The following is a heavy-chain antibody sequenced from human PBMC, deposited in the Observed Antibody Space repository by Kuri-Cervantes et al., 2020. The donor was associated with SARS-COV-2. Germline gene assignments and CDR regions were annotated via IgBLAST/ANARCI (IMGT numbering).Heavy chain of an antibody. V-gene: IGHV4-39*01. D-gene: IGHD2-2*01. CDR3: ARHVGCSSTSCDGYNWFDP. CDR2: IYYSGST. J-gene: IGHJ5*02. Sequence: GSLRLFCTVSGGSISSSSYYWGWIRQPPGKGLEWIGSIYYSGSTYYNPSLKSRVTISVDTSKNQFSLKLSSVTAADTAVYYCARHVGCSSTSCDGYNWFDPWGQGTLVTVSS. CDR1: GGSISSSSYY.